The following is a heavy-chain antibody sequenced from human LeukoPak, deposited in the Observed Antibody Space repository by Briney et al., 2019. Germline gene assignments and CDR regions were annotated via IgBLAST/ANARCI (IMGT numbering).Heavy chain of an antibody. V-gene: IGHV1-8*01. CDR1: GYTFTIYD. Sequence: ASVKVSFKASGYTFTIYDINWVRQATGQGLEWMGWMNPNSGNTGYAQKFQGRVTMTRNTSISTAYMELSSLRSEDTAVYYCARMSIAAAGKRFDPWGQGTLVTVSS. CDR2: MNPNSGNT. J-gene: IGHJ5*02. D-gene: IGHD6-13*01. CDR3: ARMSIAAAGKRFDP.